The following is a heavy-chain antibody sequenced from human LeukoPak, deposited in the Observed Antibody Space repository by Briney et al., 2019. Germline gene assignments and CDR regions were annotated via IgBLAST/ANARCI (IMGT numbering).Heavy chain of an antibody. CDR2: INPNSGGT. CDR1: GYTVTGYY. J-gene: IGHJ4*02. V-gene: IGHV1-2*06. D-gene: IGHD3-10*01. CDR3: AKNYGSGSQYYFDY. Sequence: ASVKVSCKASGYTVTGYYMHWVRQAPGQGLDLMGRINPNSGGTNYAQKFQGRVTMNRDTSISTAYMELSRLRSDDTAVYYCAKNYGSGSQYYFDYWGQGTLVTVSS.